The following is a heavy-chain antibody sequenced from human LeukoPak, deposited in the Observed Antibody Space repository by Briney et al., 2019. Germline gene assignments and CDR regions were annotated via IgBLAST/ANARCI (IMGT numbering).Heavy chain of an antibody. CDR2: IIPIFGTA. V-gene: IGHV1-69*13. D-gene: IGHD6-19*01. CDR1: GGTFSSYA. CDR3: ARGGSSGPFDY. J-gene: IGHJ4*02. Sequence: AASVKVSCKASGGTFSSYAISWVRQAPGQGLEWMGGIIPIFGTANYAQKFQGRVTITADESTSTAYMELSSLRSEDTAVYYCARGGSSGPFDYWGQGTLVTVSS.